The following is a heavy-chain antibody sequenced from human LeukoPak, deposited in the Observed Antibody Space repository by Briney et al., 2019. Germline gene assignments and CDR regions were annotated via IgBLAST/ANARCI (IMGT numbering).Heavy chain of an antibody. V-gene: IGHV4-61*02. CDR2: IYSSGTT. D-gene: IGHD4-17*01. CDR3: ATARAEYGDYNSYYYMDV. J-gene: IGHJ6*03. Sequence: PSETLSLTCSVSGDSLSGASYFWTWVRQPAGKGLEWIVRIYSSGTTFYNPSLKTRVTISLEKSQNQFSLDLSSVTAADTAVYFCATARAEYGDYNSYYYMDVWGKGTTVTVSS. CDR1: GDSLSGASYF.